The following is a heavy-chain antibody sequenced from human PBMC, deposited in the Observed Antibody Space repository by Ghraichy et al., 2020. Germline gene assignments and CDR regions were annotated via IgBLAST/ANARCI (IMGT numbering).Heavy chain of an antibody. CDR2: IYSGGST. D-gene: IGHD4-17*01. V-gene: IGHV3-53*01. CDR1: GFTVSSNY. J-gene: IGHJ4*02. Sequence: LSLTCAASGFTVSSNYMSWVRQAPGKGLEWVSVIYSGGSTYYADSVKGRFTISRDNSKNTLYLQMNSLRAEDTAVYYCARDPYGQYYFDYWGQGTLVTVSS. CDR3: ARDPYGQYYFDY.